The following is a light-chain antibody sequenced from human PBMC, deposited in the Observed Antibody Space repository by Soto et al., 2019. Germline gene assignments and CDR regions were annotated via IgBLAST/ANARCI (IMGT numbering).Light chain of an antibody. CDR2: AAS. CDR3: QQSYNTPYT. CDR1: QSISVH. J-gene: IGKJ2*01. V-gene: IGKV1-39*01. Sequence: DIQMTQSPSSLSASVGDTVTITCRASQSISVHLNWYQQKPGKVPKLLIYAASNLQSGVPSSFSGSGSETDFALTISSLQPDDFATYYCQQSYNTPYTFGQGTKLQIK.